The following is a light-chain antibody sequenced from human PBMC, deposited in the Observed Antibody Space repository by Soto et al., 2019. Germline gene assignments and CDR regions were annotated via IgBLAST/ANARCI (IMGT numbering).Light chain of an antibody. CDR1: TSDVGGYNY. CDR3: SSYTSSSPPYV. Sequence: QSVLTQPRSVSGSPGQSVTISCTGTTSDVGGYNYVSWYQHHPGKAPKLMIYDVNKRPSGVPDRFSGSKSGNTASLTISGLQAEDEADYYCSSYTSSSPPYVFGTGTKVTVL. CDR2: DVN. V-gene: IGLV2-11*01. J-gene: IGLJ1*01.